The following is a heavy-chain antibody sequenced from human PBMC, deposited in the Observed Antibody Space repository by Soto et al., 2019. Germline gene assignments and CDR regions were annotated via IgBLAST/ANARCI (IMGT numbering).Heavy chain of an antibody. CDR3: AKGRQKWVVAAGSGWFDP. Sequence: EVQLLESGGGLVQPGGSLRLSCAASGFTFSSYAMSWVRQAPGKGLEWVSAISGSGGSTYYADSVKGRFTISRDNSKNTLYLQMNSLRAEDTAVYYCAKGRQKWVVAAGSGWFDPWGQGTLVTVSS. V-gene: IGHV3-23*01. D-gene: IGHD2-15*01. CDR1: GFTFSSYA. J-gene: IGHJ5*02. CDR2: ISGSGGST.